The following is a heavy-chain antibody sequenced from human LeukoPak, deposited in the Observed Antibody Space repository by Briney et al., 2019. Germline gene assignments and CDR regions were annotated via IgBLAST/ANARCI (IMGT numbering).Heavy chain of an antibody. J-gene: IGHJ4*02. D-gene: IGHD1-26*01. Sequence: GRSLRLSCAASGFTFSNYAMHWVRQAPRKGLEWVAVVSYDGSNKYYADSVKGRFTISRDNSKNTLYLQMNSLRAEDAAVYYCATIGDRRSGELYRIDYWGQGTLVTVSS. CDR3: ATIGDRRSGELYRIDY. V-gene: IGHV3-30-3*01. CDR2: VSYDGSNK. CDR1: GFTFSNYA.